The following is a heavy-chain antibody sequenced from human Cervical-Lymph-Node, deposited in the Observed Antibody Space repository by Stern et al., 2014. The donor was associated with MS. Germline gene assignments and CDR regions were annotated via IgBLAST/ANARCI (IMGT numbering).Heavy chain of an antibody. V-gene: IGHV5-51*04. CDR3: GKPPPRRKWDDPNYGMDV. CDR1: GYTFTNNW. Sequence: VQLEESGAEVKKPGESLKISCKGSGYTFTNNWIAWVRQMPGKGLEWMGIIYPDDSDIRYSRSWQGRVTISAYKPSSPASLRWSGLKPADSAVYYGGKPPPRRKWDDPNYGMDVWGQGTTVTVSS. D-gene: IGHD1-1*01. J-gene: IGHJ6*02. CDR2: IYPDDSDI.